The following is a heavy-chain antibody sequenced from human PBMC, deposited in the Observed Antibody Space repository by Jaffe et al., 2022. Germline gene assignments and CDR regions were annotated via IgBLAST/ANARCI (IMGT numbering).Heavy chain of an antibody. CDR1: GGSISSSSYY. CDR3: ARHAFRHSHAQVAATPVGFDY. J-gene: IGHJ4*02. Sequence: QLQLQESGPGLVKPSETLSLTCTVSGGSISSSSYYWGWIRQPPGKGLEWIGSIYYSGSTYYNPSLKSRVTISVDTSKNQFSLKLSSVTAADTAVYYCARHAFRHSHAQVAATPVGFDYWGQGTLVTVSS. D-gene: IGHD2-15*01. CDR2: IYYSGST. V-gene: IGHV4-39*01.